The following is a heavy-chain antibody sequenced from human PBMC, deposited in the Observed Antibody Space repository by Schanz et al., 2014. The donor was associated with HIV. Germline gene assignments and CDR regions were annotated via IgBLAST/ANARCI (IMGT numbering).Heavy chain of an antibody. CDR1: GFTFSRYW. D-gene: IGHD1-20*01. V-gene: IGHV3-74*01. CDR3: AKDQGDVTGTPFDY. Sequence: VQLVESGGGVVQPGRSLRLSCAASGFTFSRYWMHWVRQAPGKGLVWVSRTSSDANSTNYADSVKGRFTISRDNSKNTLFLQMNSLRAEDTAMYYCAKDQGDVTGTPFDYWGQGTLVTVSS. CDR2: TSSDANST. J-gene: IGHJ4*02.